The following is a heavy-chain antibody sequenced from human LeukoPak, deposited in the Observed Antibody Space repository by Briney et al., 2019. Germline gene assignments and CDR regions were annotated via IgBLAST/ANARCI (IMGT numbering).Heavy chain of an antibody. J-gene: IGHJ4*02. CDR3: ANNFDY. Sequence: GGSLRLSCTASGFTFSNYGMHWVRQAPGKGLEWVALIYYDGSNKYYADSVKGRFTISRDNSKNTLYLQMNSLRAEDTAMYYCANNFDYWGQGTLLTVSP. CDR2: IYYDGSNK. V-gene: IGHV3-33*06. CDR1: GFTFSNYG.